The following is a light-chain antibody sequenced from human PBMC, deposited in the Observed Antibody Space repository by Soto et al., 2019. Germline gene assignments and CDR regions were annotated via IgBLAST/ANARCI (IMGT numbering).Light chain of an antibody. Sequence: EVVLTQSPGTLSLSPGERATLSCRASQSVSNTYVAWYQHIPGQTPRLLIYGASNRATGIPDRFSGSGSGTDFTLTISRLEPEDFAVYYCQQHDNSPWTFGQGTKVDIK. CDR2: GAS. CDR1: QSVSNTY. J-gene: IGKJ1*01. CDR3: QQHDNSPWT. V-gene: IGKV3-20*01.